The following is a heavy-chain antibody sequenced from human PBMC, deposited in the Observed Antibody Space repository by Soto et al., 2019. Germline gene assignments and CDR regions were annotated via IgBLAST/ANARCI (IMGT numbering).Heavy chain of an antibody. D-gene: IGHD1-26*01. CDR2: ISYDETNK. J-gene: IGHJ5*02. CDR1: GFTFSTYG. CDR3: AKDPHPNSGILNWFDP. Sequence: QVQLVESGGGVVQPGRSLRLSCAASGFTFSTYGMHWVRQAPGKGLEWVAVISYDETNKNCADSVQGRFTVSRDNSKNTLYLQMNSLRVEDTAVYYCAKDPHPNSGILNWFDPWGQGTLVTVSS. V-gene: IGHV3-30*18.